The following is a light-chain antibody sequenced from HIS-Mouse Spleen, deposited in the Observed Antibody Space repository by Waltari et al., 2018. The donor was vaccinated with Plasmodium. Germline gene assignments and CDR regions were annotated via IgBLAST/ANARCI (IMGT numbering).Light chain of an antibody. CDR3: QKYNNWSFT. CDR2: GAS. CDR1: QSVSSN. V-gene: IGKV3-15*01. J-gene: IGKJ3*01. Sequence: EIVMTQSPATLSVSPGARATLSCRASQSVSSNLAWYQQKPGQAPRLLIYGASTRATGIPARFSGSGSGTEFTFTIRSLQSEDFAVYYCQKYNNWSFTFGPGTKVDIK.